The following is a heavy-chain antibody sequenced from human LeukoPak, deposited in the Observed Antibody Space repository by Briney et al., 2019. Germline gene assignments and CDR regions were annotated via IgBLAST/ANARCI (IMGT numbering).Heavy chain of an antibody. Sequence: GGSLRLSCAASGFTVSSNYMSWVRQAPGKGLEWVSVIYSGGTTYYADSVKGRFTISRDNSKNTLYLQMNSLRAEDTAVYYCARGRGAYYYYMDVWGKGATVTVSS. D-gene: IGHD3-10*01. CDR2: IYSGGTT. V-gene: IGHV3-53*01. CDR3: ARGRGAYYYYMDV. J-gene: IGHJ6*03. CDR1: GFTVSSNY.